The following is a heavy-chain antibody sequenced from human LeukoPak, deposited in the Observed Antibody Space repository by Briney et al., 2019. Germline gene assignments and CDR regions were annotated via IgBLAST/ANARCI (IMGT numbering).Heavy chain of an antibody. Sequence: ASVKVSCKASGYSFTTYGITWVRQAPGQGLEWMGWISAYNGNTNHAQKLQGRVTMTTDTSTSTAYMELRSLTSDDTAVYYCARDMIAARPNWFDPWGQGTLVTVSS. J-gene: IGHJ5*02. V-gene: IGHV1-18*01. CDR1: GYSFTTYG. D-gene: IGHD6-6*01. CDR2: ISAYNGNT. CDR3: ARDMIAARPNWFDP.